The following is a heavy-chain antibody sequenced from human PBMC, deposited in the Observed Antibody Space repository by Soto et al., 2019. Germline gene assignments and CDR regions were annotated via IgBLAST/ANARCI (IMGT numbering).Heavy chain of an antibody. D-gene: IGHD6-13*01. CDR1: GGSFSVYY. V-gene: IGHV4-34*01. CDR2: INHSGST. Sequence: SETLSLTCAVYGGSFSVYYWSWIRQPPGKGLEWIGEINHSGSTNYNPSLKSRVTISVDTSKNQFSLKLSSVTAADTAVYYCARADSNYYGMDVWGQGTTVTVS. J-gene: IGHJ6*02. CDR3: ARADSNYYGMDV.